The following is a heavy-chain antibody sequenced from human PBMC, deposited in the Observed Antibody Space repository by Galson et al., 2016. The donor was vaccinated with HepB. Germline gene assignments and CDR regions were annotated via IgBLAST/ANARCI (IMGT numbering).Heavy chain of an antibody. CDR1: GYTFTTSV. CDR2: ISTYSGNT. CDR3: ARDVQYRFDS. J-gene: IGHJ4*02. D-gene: IGHD2/OR15-2a*01. V-gene: IGHV1-18*01. Sequence: SVKVSCKASGYTFTTSVISWVRQAPGQGLEWMGWISTYSGNTKYAQKFQGGLTLTTDSSTTTAYMELRSLRFDDTALYYCARDVQYRFDSWGQGTLVTVSS.